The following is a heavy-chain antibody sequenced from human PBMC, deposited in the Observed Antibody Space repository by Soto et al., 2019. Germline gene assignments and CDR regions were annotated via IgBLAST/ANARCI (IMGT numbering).Heavy chain of an antibody. J-gene: IGHJ4*02. Sequence: SETLSLTCTVSGGSISSSSYYWGWIRQPPGKGLEWIGSIYYSGSTYYNPSLKSRVTISVDTSKNQFSLKLSSVTAADTAVYYCARLKTSRIAEDLFDYWGQGTLVTVSS. V-gene: IGHV4-39*01. CDR3: ARLKTSRIAEDLFDY. D-gene: IGHD6-13*01. CDR2: IYYSGST. CDR1: GGSISSSSYY.